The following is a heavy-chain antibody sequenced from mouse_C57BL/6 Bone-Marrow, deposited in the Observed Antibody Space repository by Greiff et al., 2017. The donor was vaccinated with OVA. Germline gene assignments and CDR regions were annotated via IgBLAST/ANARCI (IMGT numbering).Heavy chain of an antibody. CDR1: GFTFSDYY. D-gene: IGHD4-1*01. CDR2: INYDGSST. CDR3: AREETNWYFDY. V-gene: IGHV5-16*01. J-gene: IGHJ2*01. Sequence: EVKLMESEGGLVQPGSSMKLSCTASGFTFSDYYMAWVRQVPEKVLEWVANINYDGSSTYYLDSLKSRFIISRDNAKNILYLQMSSLKSEDTATYYCAREETNWYFDYWGQGTTLTVSS.